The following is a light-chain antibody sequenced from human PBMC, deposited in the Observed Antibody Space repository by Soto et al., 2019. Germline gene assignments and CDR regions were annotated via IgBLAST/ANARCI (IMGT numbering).Light chain of an antibody. V-gene: IGLV2-11*01. CDR1: SSDVGGYNY. Sequence: QSALTQPRSVSGSPGQSVTISCTGTSSDVGGYNYVSWYKQHPGKAPKLMIYDVSKRPSGVPDRFSGSKSGNTASLTISGLQAEDEADYYCCSYAGSYTDVFGTGTKLTVL. J-gene: IGLJ1*01. CDR2: DVS. CDR3: CSYAGSYTDV.